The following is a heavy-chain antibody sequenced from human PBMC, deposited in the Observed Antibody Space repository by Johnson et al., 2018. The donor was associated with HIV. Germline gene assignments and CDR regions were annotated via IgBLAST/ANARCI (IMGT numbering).Heavy chain of an antibody. J-gene: IGHJ3*02. CDR1: GFTFSNYW. Sequence: VQLVESGGGLVQPGGSLRLSCAASGFTFSNYWMTWVRQAPGKGLEWVSYISSSGSTIYYADSVKGRFTISRDNSKNTLYLQMNSLRAEDTAVYYCAKNSAAFDIWGQGTMVTVSS. CDR2: ISSSGSTI. V-gene: IGHV3-48*01. D-gene: IGHD2/OR15-2a*01. CDR3: AKNSAAFDI.